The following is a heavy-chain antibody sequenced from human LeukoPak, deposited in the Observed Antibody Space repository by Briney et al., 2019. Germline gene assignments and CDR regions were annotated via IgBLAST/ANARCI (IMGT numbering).Heavy chain of an antibody. V-gene: IGHV4-59*01. D-gene: IGHD3-16*01. CDR1: GGSISSYH. J-gene: IGHJ6*02. Sequence: SETLSLTCTVSGGSISSYHWSWIRQPPGKGLEWIGYIYYSGSTNYNPSLKSRVTISVDTSKNQFSLKLSSVTAADTAVYYCARAPRAFGGVMNGMDVWGQGTTVTVSS. CDR2: IYYSGST. CDR3: ARAPRAFGGVMNGMDV.